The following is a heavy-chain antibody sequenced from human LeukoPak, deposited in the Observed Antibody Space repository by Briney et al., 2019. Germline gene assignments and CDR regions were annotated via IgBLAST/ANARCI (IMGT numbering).Heavy chain of an antibody. CDR2: INHSGST. V-gene: IGHV4-34*01. CDR3: AKGAGPPWFDP. Sequence: SETLSLTCAVYGGSFSGYYWSWIRQPPGKGLEWIGEINHSGSTNYNPSLKSRVTISVDTSKNEFSMKLSSVTAADTAVYYCAKGAGPPWFDPWGQGTLVTVSS. J-gene: IGHJ5*02. CDR1: GGSFSGYY. D-gene: IGHD6-19*01.